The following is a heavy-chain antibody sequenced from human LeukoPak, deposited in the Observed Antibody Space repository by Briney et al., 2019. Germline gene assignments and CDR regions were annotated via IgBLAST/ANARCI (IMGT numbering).Heavy chain of an antibody. V-gene: IGHV4-34*01. Sequence: PSETLSLTCAVYGGSFSGYYWSWIRQPPGKGLEWIGEINHSGSPNYNPSLKGRVTISVDPSKNQFSLKLSSVTAADTAVYYCARGPTYDFWSGYYTAEFDYWGQGTMVTVSS. CDR1: GGSFSGYY. CDR2: INHSGSP. CDR3: ARGPTYDFWSGYYTAEFDY. D-gene: IGHD3-3*01. J-gene: IGHJ4*02.